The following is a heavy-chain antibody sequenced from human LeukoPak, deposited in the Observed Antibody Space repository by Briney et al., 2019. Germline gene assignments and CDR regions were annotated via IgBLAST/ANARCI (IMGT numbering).Heavy chain of an antibody. CDR2: ISSSSSYI. J-gene: IGHJ3*02. CDR1: GFTFSSYN. V-gene: IGHV3-21*01. CDR3: ARREEMGAFDI. D-gene: IGHD5-24*01. Sequence: GGSLRLSCAASGFTFSSYNMNWVRQAPGKGLEWVSSISSSSSYIYYADSVKGRFTISRDNAKNSLYLQMNSLRAEDTAVYYCARREEMGAFDIWGQGTMVTVSS.